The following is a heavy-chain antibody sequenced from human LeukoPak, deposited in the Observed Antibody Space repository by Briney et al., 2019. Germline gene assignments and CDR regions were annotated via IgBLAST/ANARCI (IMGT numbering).Heavy chain of an antibody. CDR1: GFTFDDYG. V-gene: IGHV3-20*04. J-gene: IGHJ4*02. CDR2: INWNGRST. CDR3: ARRDTVMVGFEY. Sequence: PGGSLRLSCATSGFTFDDYGMSWVRQAPGKGLEWVSDINWNGRSTGYADSVKGRFTISRDNAKNSLYLQMNSLRAEDTALYYCARRDTVMVGFEYRGQGTLVTVSS. D-gene: IGHD5-18*01.